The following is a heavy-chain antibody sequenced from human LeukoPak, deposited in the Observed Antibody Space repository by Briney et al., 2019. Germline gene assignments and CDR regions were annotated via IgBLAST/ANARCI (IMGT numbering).Heavy chain of an antibody. CDR2: IRYDGSNK. CDR3: AKSASWTRDYFDY. V-gene: IGHV3-30*02. D-gene: IGHD2-15*01. J-gene: IGHJ4*02. Sequence: GGSLRLSCAASGFTFSSYGMHWVRQAPGKGLEWVAFIRYDGSNKYYADSVKGRFTISRDNSKNTLYLQMNSLRAEDTAVYYCAKSASWTRDYFDYWGQGTLVTVSS. CDR1: GFTFSSYG.